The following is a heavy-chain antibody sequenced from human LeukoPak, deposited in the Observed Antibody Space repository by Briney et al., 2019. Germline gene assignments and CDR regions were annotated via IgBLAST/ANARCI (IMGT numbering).Heavy chain of an antibody. CDR2: IKQDGSEK. V-gene: IGHV3-7*01. Sequence: GGSLRLSCAASGFTFSSYWMSWVRQAPGKGLEWVANIKQDGSEKYYVDSVKGRFTISRDNAKNSLYLQMNSLRAEDTAVYYCARGAYGSGSYGDNWFDPWGQGTLVTVSS. D-gene: IGHD3-10*01. J-gene: IGHJ5*02. CDR1: GFTFSSYW. CDR3: ARGAYGSGSYGDNWFDP.